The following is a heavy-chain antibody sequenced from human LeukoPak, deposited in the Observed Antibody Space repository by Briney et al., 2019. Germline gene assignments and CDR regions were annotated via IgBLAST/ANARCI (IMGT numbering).Heavy chain of an antibody. Sequence: GGSLRLSCAASGFPFSSYAMGWVRQAPGKGLDWVSGISSGGTTYYADSVKGRFTISRDNSKNTLSLQMNSLRAEDTAVYYCAREASHVSGMDVWGQGTTVTVSS. J-gene: IGHJ6*02. CDR2: ISSGGTT. CDR1: GFPFSSYA. V-gene: IGHV3-23*01. CDR3: AREASHVSGMDV.